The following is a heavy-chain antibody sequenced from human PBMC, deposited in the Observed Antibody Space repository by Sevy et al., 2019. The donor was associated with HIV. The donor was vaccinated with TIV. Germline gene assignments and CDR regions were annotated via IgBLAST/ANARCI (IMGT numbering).Heavy chain of an antibody. CDR2: ISTYNGNT. D-gene: IGHD6-19*01. CDR1: GYKVDMYG. V-gene: IGHV1-18*04. CDR3: ARATRMAVAGSGRYFDF. J-gene: IGHJ4*01. Sequence: ASVKVSCKISGYKVDMYGIAWVRQAPGQGLEWMGWISTYNGNTNYAQNFQGRVTMTTDTSTSVVYMELGGLRPDDTAVYYCARATRMAVAGSGRYFDFRGQGTLVTVSS.